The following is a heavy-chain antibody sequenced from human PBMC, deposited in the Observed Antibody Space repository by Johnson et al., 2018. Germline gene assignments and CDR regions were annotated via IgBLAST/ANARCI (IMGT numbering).Heavy chain of an antibody. V-gene: IGHV3-33*01. CDR3: ASGLGAGPTALGFDF. Sequence: QVQLVESGGGVVQPGRSLRLSCAASGFSFSSYVMHWVRQAPGEGLVWVANIWSDGGNINYGDAVKGRFTISRDNSKNTLYLEMNSLGVEDTAVYYCASGLGAGPTALGFDFWGRGTMVTVSS. CDR2: IWSDGGNI. D-gene: IGHD2-21*02. CDR1: GFSFSSYV. J-gene: IGHJ3*01.